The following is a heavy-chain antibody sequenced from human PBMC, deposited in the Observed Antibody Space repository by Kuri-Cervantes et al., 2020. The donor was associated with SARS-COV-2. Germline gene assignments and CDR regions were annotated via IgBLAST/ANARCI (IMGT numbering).Heavy chain of an antibody. V-gene: IGHV3-30*04. CDR2: ISYDGSNK. J-gene: IGHJ3*02. Sequence: GESLKISCAASGFTFSSYAMHWVRQAPGKGLEWVAVISYDGSNKYYADSVKGRFTISRDNSKNTLYLQMNSLRAEDTAVYYCARVRIVVVIDAFDIWGQGTMVTVSS. CDR3: ARVRIVVVIDAFDI. CDR1: GFTFSSYA. D-gene: IGHD3-22*01.